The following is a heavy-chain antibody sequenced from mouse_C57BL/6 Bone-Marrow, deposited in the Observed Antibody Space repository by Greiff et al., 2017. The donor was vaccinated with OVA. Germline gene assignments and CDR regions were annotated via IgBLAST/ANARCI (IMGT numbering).Heavy chain of an antibody. Sequence: QVQLQQPGAELVKPGASVKLSCKASGYTFTSYWMQWVKQRPGQGLEWIGEIDPSDSYTNYTQKFKGKATLTVDTSSSTAYMQLSSLTSEDSAVYYCAREGVNWDAMDYWGQGTSVTVSS. CDR1: GYTFTSYW. V-gene: IGHV1-50*01. CDR2: IDPSDSYT. CDR3: AREGVNWDAMDY. J-gene: IGHJ4*01. D-gene: IGHD4-1*01.